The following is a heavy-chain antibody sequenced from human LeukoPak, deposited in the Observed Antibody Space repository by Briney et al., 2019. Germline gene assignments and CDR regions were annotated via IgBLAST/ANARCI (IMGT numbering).Heavy chain of an antibody. Sequence: ASVKVSCKASGYTFTGYYMHWVRQAPGQGLEWMGRINPNSGGTNYAQEFQGRVTMTKDTSISTAYLEVGRLRSDDTAVYYCARGMNRITMVRGVTYYFDYWGQGTLVTVSS. V-gene: IGHV1-2*06. CDR3: ARGMNRITMVRGVTYYFDY. D-gene: IGHD3-10*01. J-gene: IGHJ4*02. CDR2: INPNSGGT. CDR1: GYTFTGYY.